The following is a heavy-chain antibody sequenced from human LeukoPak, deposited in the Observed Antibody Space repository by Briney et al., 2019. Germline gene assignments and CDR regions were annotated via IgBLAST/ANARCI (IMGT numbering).Heavy chain of an antibody. J-gene: IGHJ3*02. Sequence: PGGSLRLSCAASGFTFSSYSMNWVRQAPGKGLEWVSSISSSSSYIYYPDSVKGRFTISRDNAKNSLYLQMNSLRAEDTAVYYCARVKLSNSLRNAFDIWGQGTMVTVSS. D-gene: IGHD6-6*01. CDR1: GFTFSSYS. CDR2: ISSSSSYI. CDR3: ARVKLSNSLRNAFDI. V-gene: IGHV3-21*01.